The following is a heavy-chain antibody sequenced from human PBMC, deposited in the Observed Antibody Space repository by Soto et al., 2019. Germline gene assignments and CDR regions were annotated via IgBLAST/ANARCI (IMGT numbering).Heavy chain of an antibody. CDR1: GFSVSKNY. CDR2: IYSGGST. J-gene: IGHJ4*02. Sequence: EVQLVEAGGGLIRPGGSLRLSCAASGFSVSKNYMSWVRQAPGKGLEWVSVIYSGGSTYYVDSVKGRFTISRDNSKNTLYLQMNRLRVEDTAVYYCARERDYYDSSGYRANWGQGTLVTVSS. CDR3: ARERDYYDSSGYRAN. V-gene: IGHV3-53*01. D-gene: IGHD3-22*01.